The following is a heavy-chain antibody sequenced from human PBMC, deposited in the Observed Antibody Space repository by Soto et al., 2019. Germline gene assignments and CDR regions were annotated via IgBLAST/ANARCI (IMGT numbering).Heavy chain of an antibody. CDR1: GYTLTELS. D-gene: IGHD4-17*01. V-gene: IGHV1-24*01. CDR3: ATGHDYGDYVGKRYFDY. CDR2: FDPEDGET. Sequence: ASVKVSCKVSGYTLTELSMHWVRQAPGKGLEWMGGFDPEDGETIYAQKFQGRVTMTEDTSTDTAYMELSSLRSEDTAVYYCATGHDYGDYVGKRYFDYWVQGTLVTVSS. J-gene: IGHJ4*02.